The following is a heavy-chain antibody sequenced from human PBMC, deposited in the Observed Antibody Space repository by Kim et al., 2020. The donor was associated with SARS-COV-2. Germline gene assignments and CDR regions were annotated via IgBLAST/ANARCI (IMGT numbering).Heavy chain of an antibody. D-gene: IGHD4-17*01. V-gene: IGHV4-34*01. CDR3: ARIDYGYYYYYMDV. J-gene: IGHJ6*03. CDR1: GGSFSGYY. CDR2: INHSGST. Sequence: SETLSLTCAVYGGSFSGYYWSWIRQPPGKGLEWIGEINHSGSTNYNPSLKSRVTISVDTSKNQFSLKLSSVTAADTAVYYCARIDYGYYYYYMDVWGKGT.